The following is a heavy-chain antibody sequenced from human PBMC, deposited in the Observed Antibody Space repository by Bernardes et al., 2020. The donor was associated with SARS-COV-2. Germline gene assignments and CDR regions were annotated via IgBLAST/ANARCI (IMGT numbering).Heavy chain of an antibody. J-gene: IGHJ4*02. V-gene: IGHV3-23*05. Sequence: GGSLRLSCEASGFSFSSYTMSWVRQAPGKGLEWVSSIYYNGGSTFYADSVRGRFTISRDNFKNTLYLQMNGLRADDTAVYYCAKDLVRDSRWDFDYWGQGTLVAVSS. D-gene: IGHD4-4*01. CDR1: GFSFSSYT. CDR2: IYYNGGST. CDR3: AKDLVRDSRWDFDY.